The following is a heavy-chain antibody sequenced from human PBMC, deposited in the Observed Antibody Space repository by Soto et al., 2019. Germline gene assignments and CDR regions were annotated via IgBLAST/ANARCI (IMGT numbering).Heavy chain of an antibody. D-gene: IGHD4-17*01. J-gene: IGHJ4*02. CDR3: ARNVDDYGDYEAYYFDY. CDR2: INPSGGST. V-gene: IGHV1-46*01. CDR1: GYTFTSYY. Sequence: ASVKVSCKASGYTFTSYYMHWVRQAPGQGLEWMGIINPSGGSTSYAQKFQGRVTMTRDTSTSTVYMELSSLRSEDTAVYYCARNVDDYGDYEAYYFDYWRQGTLVTVSS.